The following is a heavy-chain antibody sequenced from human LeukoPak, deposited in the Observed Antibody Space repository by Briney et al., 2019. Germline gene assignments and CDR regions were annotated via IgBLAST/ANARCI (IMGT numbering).Heavy chain of an antibody. J-gene: IGHJ4*02. CDR1: GYSFTTYW. V-gene: IGHV5-51*01. D-gene: IGHD1-26*01. CDR2: IYPADSTA. CDR3: ARLTSSGSYLDY. Sequence: GESLQISCKASGYSFTTYWIGWVRQVPGKGLEWVGIIYPADSTAKYSPSFQGQVTISVDKSISTAYLQWSSLKASDTAMYYCARLTSSGSYLDYWGQGTLVTVSS.